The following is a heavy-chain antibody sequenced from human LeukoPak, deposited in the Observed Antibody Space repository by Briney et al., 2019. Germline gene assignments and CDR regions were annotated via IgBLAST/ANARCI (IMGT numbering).Heavy chain of an antibody. D-gene: IGHD3-22*01. CDR3: ARLSPSSGYYKRSRLDAFDI. CDR2: ISAYNGNT. Sequence: ASVTVSCTASGYTFTSYGISWVRQAPGQGLEWMGWISAYNGNTNYAQELQGRVTMTTDTSTSTAYMELRSLRSDDTAVYYCARLSPSSGYYKRSRLDAFDIWGQGTMVTVSS. CDR1: GYTFTSYG. V-gene: IGHV1-18*01. J-gene: IGHJ3*02.